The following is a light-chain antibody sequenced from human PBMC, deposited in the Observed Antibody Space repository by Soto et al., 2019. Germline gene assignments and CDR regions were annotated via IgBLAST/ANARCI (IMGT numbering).Light chain of an antibody. Sequence: QSALTQPASVSGSPGQSVTISCTGTSNDVGRYFLVSWYQQHPGKAPKLIIFEDTKRPSGVSSRFSGSKSGNTASLTISGLQTEYEADYFCCSYAGSSTFVAFGGGTKLTVL. CDR1: SNDVGRYFL. J-gene: IGLJ2*01. CDR2: EDT. V-gene: IGLV2-23*02. CDR3: CSYAGSSTFVA.